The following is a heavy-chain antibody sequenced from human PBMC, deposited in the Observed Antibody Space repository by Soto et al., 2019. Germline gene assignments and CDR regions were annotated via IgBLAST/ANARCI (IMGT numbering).Heavy chain of an antibody. D-gene: IGHD4-4*01. Sequence: GGSLRLSCAASGLTFTSYGMHWVRQAPGKGLEWMALILHDGSAEYYADSVKGRFTISRDNSKNTLYLQMNSLRAEDTAVYYCARSRDGYSFYFYYGMDGWGQGTTVTVSS. J-gene: IGHJ6*02. V-gene: IGHV3-30*03. CDR1: GLTFTSYG. CDR3: ARSRDGYSFYFYYGMDG. CDR2: ILHDGSAE.